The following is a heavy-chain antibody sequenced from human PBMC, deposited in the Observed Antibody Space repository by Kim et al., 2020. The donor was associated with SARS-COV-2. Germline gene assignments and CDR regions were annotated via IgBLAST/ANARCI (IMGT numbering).Heavy chain of an antibody. CDR2: ISYDGSNK. D-gene: IGHD1-26*01. CDR1: GFTFSSYG. V-gene: IGHV3-30*18. J-gene: IGHJ4*02. Sequence: GGSLRLSCAASGFTFSSYGMHWVRQAPGKGLEWVAVISYDGSNKYYADSVKGRFTISRDNSKNTLYLQMNSLRAEDTAVYYCAKVPQKWELLYFDYWGQGTLVTVSS. CDR3: AKVPQKWELLYFDY.